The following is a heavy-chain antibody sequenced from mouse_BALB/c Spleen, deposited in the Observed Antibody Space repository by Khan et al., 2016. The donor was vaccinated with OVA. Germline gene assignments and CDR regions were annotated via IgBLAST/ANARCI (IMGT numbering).Heavy chain of an antibody. V-gene: IGHV1-26*01. D-gene: IGHD3-3*01. CDR3: ARDAGRY. CDR2: INPKNGIN. CDR1: GYTFTEYT. Sequence: VQLKESGPELVKPGASVKISCKTSGYTFTEYTLHWVKKSHGKSLEWLGVINPKNGINSYNQKFKGKATLNVDKSSSTAYMEFRSLTSEDSAVYYCARDAGRYWGQGTSVTVSP. J-gene: IGHJ4*01.